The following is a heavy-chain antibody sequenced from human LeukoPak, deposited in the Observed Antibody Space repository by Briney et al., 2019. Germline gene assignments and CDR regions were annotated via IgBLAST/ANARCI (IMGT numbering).Heavy chain of an antibody. V-gene: IGHV3-9*01. CDR2: ISWNSGNI. J-gene: IGHJ4*02. D-gene: IGHD3/OR15-3a*01. Sequence: PGRSLRLSCAASGFTFDDYAMHWVRQAPGKGLEWVSSISWNSGNIGYADSVKGRFTIYRDSAKNSLYLQMNSLRAEDTALYYCANGGTYRRLDYWGQGTLVTVSS. CDR1: GFTFDDYA. CDR3: ANGGTYRRLDY.